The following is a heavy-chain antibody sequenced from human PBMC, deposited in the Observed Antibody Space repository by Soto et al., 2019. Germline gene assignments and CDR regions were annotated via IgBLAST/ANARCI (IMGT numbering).Heavy chain of an antibody. CDR3: PTGGWSGSYLRY. V-gene: IGHV3-15*01. CDR2: IKSKTDGGTT. J-gene: IGHJ4*02. Sequence: EVQLVESGGGLVKPGGSLRLSCAASGFTFSNAWMSWVRQAPEKGLEWVGRIKSKTDGGTTYYAAPVKGRFTISRDDSKNTLYLQMNSLKTEDTAVYYCPTGGWSGSYLRYGGQGTLVTVSS. D-gene: IGHD1-26*01. CDR1: GFTFSNAW.